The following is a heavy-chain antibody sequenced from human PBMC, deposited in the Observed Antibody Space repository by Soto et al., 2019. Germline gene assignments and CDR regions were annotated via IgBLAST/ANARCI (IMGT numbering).Heavy chain of an antibody. CDR2: VNPILSMS. D-gene: IGHD1-26*01. CDR3: ARGGSLYWYFDL. CDR1: GDTFNFYS. V-gene: IGHV1-69*02. J-gene: IGHJ2*01. Sequence: QVQLVQSGAEVKRPGSSVKVSCKASGDTFNFYSINWVRQAPGVGLEWVGRVNPILSMSNYAQRFQGRVTMTADKSTSTAYMELSSLRSEDTAVYYCARGGSLYWYFDLWGRGTLVTVSS.